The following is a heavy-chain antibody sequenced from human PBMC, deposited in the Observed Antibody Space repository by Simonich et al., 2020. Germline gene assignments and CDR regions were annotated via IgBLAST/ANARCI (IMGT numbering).Heavy chain of an antibody. V-gene: IGHV4-59*08. J-gene: IGHJ4*02. CDR2: IYYSGSI. CDR1: GGSISSYY. Sequence: QVQLQESGPGLVKPSETLSLTCTVSGGSISSYYWSWIRQPPGKGLEWIGYIYYSGSINYNPTLKSRVTISVDTSKNQFSLKLSSVTAADTAVYYCARLPDYWGQGTLLTVSS. CDR3: ARLPDY.